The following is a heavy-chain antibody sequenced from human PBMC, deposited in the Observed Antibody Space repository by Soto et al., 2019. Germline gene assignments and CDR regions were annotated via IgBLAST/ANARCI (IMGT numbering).Heavy chain of an antibody. CDR3: ARDKTTVGRGACFYNGIDG. V-gene: IGHV3-48*02. CDR1: GFTFSSYS. CDR2: ISSSSSTI. J-gene: IGHJ6*04. D-gene: IGHD1-1*01. Sequence: GSLRLSCPGSGFTFSSYSMNLLRQAPGKVLEWVSYISSSSSTIYYADSVKGRFTISRDSANNSLYLQMNSLRDEDTAVYYCARDKTTVGRGACFYNGIDGWGKGTTVTVSS.